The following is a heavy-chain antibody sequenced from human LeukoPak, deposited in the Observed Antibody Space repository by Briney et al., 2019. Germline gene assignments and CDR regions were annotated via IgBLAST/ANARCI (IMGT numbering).Heavy chain of an antibody. Sequence: GGSLRLSCAASGFTFNRYNMNWVRRAPGKGLEWVSGISGSGGATYYADSVKGRFTVSRDDPHNTLYLQMNSVRAEDTAVYFCARGGVDHYGSGTYYLMYYFDHWGQGALVTVSS. D-gene: IGHD3-10*01. J-gene: IGHJ4*02. CDR3: ARGGVDHYGSGTYYLMYYFDH. V-gene: IGHV3-23*01. CDR2: ISGSGGAT. CDR1: GFTFNRYN.